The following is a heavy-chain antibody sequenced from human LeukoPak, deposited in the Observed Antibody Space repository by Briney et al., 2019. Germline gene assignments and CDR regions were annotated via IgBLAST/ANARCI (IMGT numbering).Heavy chain of an antibody. D-gene: IGHD3-22*01. J-gene: IGHJ4*02. Sequence: GASVKVSCKASGYTFTSYYMHWVRQAPGQGLEWMGIINPSGGSTSYAQKFQGRVTMTRDTSTSTAYMELRSLRSDDTAVYYCARGSTARYYYDSSGYYRGAVDYWGQGTLVTISS. CDR1: GYTFTSYY. V-gene: IGHV1-46*01. CDR3: ARGSTARYYYDSSGYYRGAVDY. CDR2: INPSGGST.